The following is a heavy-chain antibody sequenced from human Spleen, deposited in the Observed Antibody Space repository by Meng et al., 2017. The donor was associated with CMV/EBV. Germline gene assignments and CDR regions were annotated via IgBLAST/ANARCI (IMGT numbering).Heavy chain of an antibody. D-gene: IGHD2-2*01. V-gene: IGHV4-61*01. CDR3: ARVGFYCSSTSCYPNWFDP. J-gene: IGHJ5*02. Sequence: SETLSLTCTVSGGSVSSGSYYWSWIRQPPGKGLEWIGYIYYSGSTNYNPSLKSRVTISVDTSKNQFSLKLSSVTAADTAVYYCARVGFYCSSTSCYPNWFDPWGQGTLVTVS. CDR2: IYYSGST. CDR1: GGSVSSGSYY.